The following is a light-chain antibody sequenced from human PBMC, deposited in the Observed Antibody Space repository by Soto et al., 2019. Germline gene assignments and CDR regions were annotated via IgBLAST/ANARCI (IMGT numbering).Light chain of an antibody. CDR3: SSYTTSSTFV. V-gene: IGLV2-18*02. Sequence: QSALTQPPSVSGSPGQSVTISCTGTSSDVGSYNRVSWYQQPPGTAPKLIIYEVTNRPSGVPDRFSGSKSGNTASLSSSGLQAEDEADYYCSSYTTSSTFVFGGGTKLTVL. CDR1: SSDVGSYNR. J-gene: IGLJ3*02. CDR2: EVT.